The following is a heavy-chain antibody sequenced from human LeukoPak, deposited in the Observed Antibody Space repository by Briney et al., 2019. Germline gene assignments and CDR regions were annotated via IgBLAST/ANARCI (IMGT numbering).Heavy chain of an antibody. V-gene: IGHV3-23*01. CDR1: GFTFSSYA. CDR3: AKGPQEYSSSWYNY. J-gene: IGHJ4*02. Sequence: GGSLGLSCAASGFTFSSYAMSWVPQAPGKGLEWFSAISGSGGSTYYADSVKGRFTISRDNSKNTLYPQMNSLRAEDTAVYYCAKGPQEYSSSWYNYWGQGTLVTVSS. CDR2: ISGSGGST. D-gene: IGHD6-13*01.